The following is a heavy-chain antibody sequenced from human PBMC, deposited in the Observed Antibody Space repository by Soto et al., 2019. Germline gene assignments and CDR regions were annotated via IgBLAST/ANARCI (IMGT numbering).Heavy chain of an antibody. CDR1: GYTFASYD. V-gene: IGHV1-8*01. CDR2: MNPNSGKA. D-gene: IGHD2-15*01. Sequence: QVQLVQSGAEVKKPGASVKVSCKASGYTFASYDINWVRQAAGQGLEWIGWMNPNSGKAVYAQKFQGRVTMAGNTSISTANMELYSLRSDDTAVYFCARGLVVVPATYWYFDLWGRGTLVTVSS. CDR3: ARGLVVVPATYWYFDL. J-gene: IGHJ2*01.